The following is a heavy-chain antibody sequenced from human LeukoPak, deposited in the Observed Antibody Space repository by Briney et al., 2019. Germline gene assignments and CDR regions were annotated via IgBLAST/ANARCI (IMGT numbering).Heavy chain of an antibody. V-gene: IGHV3-30*03. CDR1: GFTFSSYG. D-gene: IGHD5-24*01. CDR3: AGRDGYNFLLDPGRFDY. J-gene: IGHJ4*02. Sequence: GGSLRLSCAASGFTFSSYGMHWVRQAPGKGLEWVAVISYDGSNKYCADSVKGRFTISRDNSKNTLYLQMNSLRAEDTAVYYCAGRDGYNFLLDPGRFDYWGQGTLVTVSS. CDR2: ISYDGSNK.